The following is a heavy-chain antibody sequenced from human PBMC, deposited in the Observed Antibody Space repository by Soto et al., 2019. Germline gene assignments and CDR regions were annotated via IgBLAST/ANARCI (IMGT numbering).Heavy chain of an antibody. CDR3: ARDSTMVRGVSPPPNDAFDI. J-gene: IGHJ3*02. V-gene: IGHV1-2*04. Sequence: ASVKVSCKASGYTFTGYYMHWVRQAPGQGLEWMGWINPNSGGTNYAQKFQGWVTMTRDKSISTAYMELSRLRSDDTAVYYCARDSTMVRGVSPPPNDAFDIWGQGTMVTVSS. CDR1: GYTFTGYY. CDR2: INPNSGGT. D-gene: IGHD3-10*01.